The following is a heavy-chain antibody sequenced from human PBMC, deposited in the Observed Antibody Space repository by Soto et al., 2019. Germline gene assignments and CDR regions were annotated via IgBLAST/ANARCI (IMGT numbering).Heavy chain of an antibody. Sequence: QVHLVESGGGVVQPGMSLRLSCAASGFTFRTQGMHWVRQAPGKGLEWVAGISYDGKNKHYADSVKGRFTISRDNSKNTLYLQMSSLRAEDTAMYYCARDKVGDYGGRHYYYYGSDVWGQGPTVTVSS. CDR3: ARDKVGDYGGRHYYYYGSDV. V-gene: IGHV3-30*03. D-gene: IGHD4-17*01. CDR2: ISYDGKNK. CDR1: GFTFRTQG. J-gene: IGHJ6*02.